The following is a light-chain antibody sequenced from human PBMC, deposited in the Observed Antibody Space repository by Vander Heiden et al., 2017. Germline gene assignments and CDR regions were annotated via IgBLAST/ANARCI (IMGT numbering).Light chain of an antibody. CDR2: DAS. Sequence: DIQMTQSPSSLSASVGDRITITCQASQDINNNLNWYQHKPGKAPRLLISDASNLEAGVPSRFSGSGSGTDFTFTISSLQPEDVATYYCQQCDHVSPLTFGGGTKVEIK. J-gene: IGKJ4*01. CDR3: QQCDHVSPLT. V-gene: IGKV1-33*01. CDR1: QDINNN.